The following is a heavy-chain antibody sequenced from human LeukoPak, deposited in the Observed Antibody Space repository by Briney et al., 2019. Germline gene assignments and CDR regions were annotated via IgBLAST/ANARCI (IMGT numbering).Heavy chain of an antibody. Sequence: SSETLSLTCTVSGGSVSSGSYYWSWIRQPPGKGLEWIGYIYYSGSTNYTPSLKSRVTISVDTSKNQYSLKLSYVTAADTAVYYCARGYCSGGSCYSGQYWFDPWGQGTLVTVSS. D-gene: IGHD2-15*01. CDR1: GGSVSSGSYY. CDR2: IYYSGST. V-gene: IGHV4-61*01. CDR3: ARGYCSGGSCYSGQYWFDP. J-gene: IGHJ5*02.